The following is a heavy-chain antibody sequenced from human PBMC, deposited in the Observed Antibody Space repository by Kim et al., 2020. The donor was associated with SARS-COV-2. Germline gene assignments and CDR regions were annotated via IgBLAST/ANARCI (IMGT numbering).Heavy chain of an antibody. V-gene: IGHV4-39*01. CDR2: IYYSGST. D-gene: IGHD5-18*01. Sequence: SETLSLTCTVSGGSISSSSYYWGWIRQPPGKGLEWIGSIYYSGSTYYNPSLKSRVTISVDTSKNQFSLKLSSVTAADTAVYYCARHVDTAMASYYYYYM. CDR3: ARHVDTAMASYYYYYM. CDR1: GGSISSSSYY. J-gene: IGHJ6*03.